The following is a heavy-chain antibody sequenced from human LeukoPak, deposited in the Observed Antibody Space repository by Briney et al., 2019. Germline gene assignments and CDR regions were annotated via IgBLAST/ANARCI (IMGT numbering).Heavy chain of an antibody. D-gene: IGHD3-22*01. Sequence: SVSVSCKASGFTFTSSAMQWVRQARGQRLEWIGWIVVGSGNTNYAQKFQERVTITRDMSTSTAYMELSSLRSEDTAVYYCAAFDNYYDSSGYDGWGQGTLVTVSS. CDR2: IVVGSGNT. J-gene: IGHJ4*02. V-gene: IGHV1-58*02. CDR3: AAFDNYYDSSGYDG. CDR1: GFTFTSSA.